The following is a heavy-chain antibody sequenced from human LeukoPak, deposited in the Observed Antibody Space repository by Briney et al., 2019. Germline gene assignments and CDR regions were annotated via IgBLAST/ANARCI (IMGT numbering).Heavy chain of an antibody. V-gene: IGHV3-73*01. J-gene: IGHJ4*02. CDR3: ARTSSGWWAPLDS. Sequence: PGGSLRLSCAASGFTFSGSALHWVRQASGKGLEWVGRIRSTANGYATAYAASVKGRFTISRDDSKNTAYLQIHSLRPDDTAIYYCARTSSGWWAPLDSWGQGTLVTVSS. D-gene: IGHD6-19*01. CDR1: GFTFSGSA. CDR2: IRSTANGYAT.